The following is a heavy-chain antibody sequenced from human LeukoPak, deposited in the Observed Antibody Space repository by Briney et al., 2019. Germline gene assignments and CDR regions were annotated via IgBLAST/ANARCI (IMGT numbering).Heavy chain of an antibody. CDR2: ISAYNGNT. J-gene: IGHJ4*02. CDR3: ARDKRGRYYYEFEN. CDR1: GYTFTSYG. D-gene: IGHD3-22*01. V-gene: IGHV1-18*01. Sequence: ASVKVSCKASGYTFTSYGISWVRQAPGQGLEWTGWISAYNGNTNYAQRLQGSVTMTTDTSTTTAYMELRSLRSDDTAVYYCARDKRGRYYYEFENWGQGTLVTVSS.